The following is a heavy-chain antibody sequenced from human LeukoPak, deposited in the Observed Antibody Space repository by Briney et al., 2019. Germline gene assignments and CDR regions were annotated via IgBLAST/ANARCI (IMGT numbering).Heavy chain of an antibody. D-gene: IGHD2-2*01. CDR1: GFTFSSYS. CDR3: ARDQDIVVVPAARIDY. V-gene: IGHV3-21*01. Sequence: GGSLRLPCAASGFTFSSYSMNWVRQAPGKGLEWVSSISSSSSYIYYADSVKGRFTISRDNAKNSLYLQMNSLRAEDMAVYYCARDQDIVVVPAARIDYWGQGTLVTVSS. CDR2: ISSSSSYI. J-gene: IGHJ4*02.